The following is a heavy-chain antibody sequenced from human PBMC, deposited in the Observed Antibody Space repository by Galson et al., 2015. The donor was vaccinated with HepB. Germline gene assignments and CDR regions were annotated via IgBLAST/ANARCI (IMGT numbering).Heavy chain of an antibody. CDR2: ISGSGGST. J-gene: IGHJ6*02. Sequence: SLRLSCAASGFTFSSCAMNWVRQVPGKGLEWVSAISGSGGSTYYADSVKGRFTISRDNSKNTLYLHMNSLRAEDTALYYCAKHQGPNFYYYAMDVWGQGTTVTVSS. CDR3: AKHQGPNFYYYAMDV. D-gene: IGHD2-15*01. V-gene: IGHV3-23*01. CDR1: GFTFSSCA.